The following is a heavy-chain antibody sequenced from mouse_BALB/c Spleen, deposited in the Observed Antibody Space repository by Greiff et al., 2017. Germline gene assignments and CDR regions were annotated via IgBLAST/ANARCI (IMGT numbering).Heavy chain of an antibody. CDR2: ISSGSSTI. Sequence: EVQRVESGGGLVQPGGSRKLSCAASGFTFSSFGMHWVRQAPEKGLEWVAYISSGSSTIYYADTVKGRFTISRDNPKNTLFLQMTSLRSEDTAMYYCARFTTGGVFDYWGQGTTLTVTS. J-gene: IGHJ2*01. CDR3: ARFTTGGVFDY. D-gene: IGHD1-1*01. V-gene: IGHV5-17*02. CDR1: GFTFSSFG.